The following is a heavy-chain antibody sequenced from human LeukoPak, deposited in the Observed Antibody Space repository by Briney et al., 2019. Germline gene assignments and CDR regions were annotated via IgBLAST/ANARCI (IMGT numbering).Heavy chain of an antibody. D-gene: IGHD3-9*01. Sequence: ASVKVSCKASGYTFTSYDINWVRQATGQGLEWMGWMNPNSGNTGYAQKFQGRVTMTRNTSISTAYMELSSLRSEDTAVYYCARGRPDYDILTGYYRVMDSGMDVWGQGPTVTVSS. V-gene: IGHV1-8*01. CDR3: ARGRPDYDILTGYYRVMDSGMDV. J-gene: IGHJ6*02. CDR2: MNPNSGNT. CDR1: GYTFTSYD.